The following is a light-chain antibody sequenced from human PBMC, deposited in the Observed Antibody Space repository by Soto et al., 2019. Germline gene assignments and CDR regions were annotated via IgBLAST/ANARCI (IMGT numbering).Light chain of an antibody. CDR1: QSVSSSY. CDR2: GAS. CDR3: QQYGSSPPLFN. V-gene: IGKV3-20*01. J-gene: IGKJ3*01. Sequence: EIVLTQSPGTLSLSPGERVTLSCRASQSVSSSYLAWYQQKPDQAPRLLIYGASSRATGIPDRFSGSGSGTDFTLTISRLEPEDFAVYYCQQYGSSPPLFNFGPGIKVEIK.